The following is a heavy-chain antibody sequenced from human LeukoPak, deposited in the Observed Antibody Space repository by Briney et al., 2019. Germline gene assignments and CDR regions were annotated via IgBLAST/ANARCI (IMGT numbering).Heavy chain of an antibody. CDR1: GGSISSGSYY. D-gene: IGHD6-13*01. J-gene: IGHJ5*02. CDR3: ARESSSSWYWFDP. V-gene: IGHV4-61*02. Sequence: PSETLSLTCTVSGGSISSGSYYWSWIRQPAGKGLEWIGRIYTSGSTNYNPSLKSRVTISVDTSKNQFSLKLSSVTAADTAVYYCARESSSSWYWFDPWGQGTLVTVSS. CDR2: IYTSGST.